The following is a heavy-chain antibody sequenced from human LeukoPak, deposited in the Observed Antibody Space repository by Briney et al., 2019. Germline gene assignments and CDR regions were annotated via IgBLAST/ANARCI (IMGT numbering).Heavy chain of an antibody. V-gene: IGHV3-21*01. J-gene: IGHJ4*02. CDR1: GFTFSSYS. Sequence: GGSLRLSCAASGFTFSSYSMNWVRQAPGKGLEWVSSISSSSSYIYYADSVKGRFTVSRDNAKNSLYLQMNSLRAEDTAVYCCARDSWNYFDYWGQGTLVTVSS. CDR2: ISSSSSYI. D-gene: IGHD1-1*01. CDR3: ARDSWNYFDY.